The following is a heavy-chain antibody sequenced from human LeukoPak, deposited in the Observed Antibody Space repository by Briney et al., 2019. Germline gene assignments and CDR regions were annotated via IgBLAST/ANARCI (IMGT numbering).Heavy chain of an antibody. J-gene: IGHJ4*02. V-gene: IGHV4-34*01. CDR2: INHSGST. Sequence: SETLSITCAVYGGSFSGYYWSWIRQPPGKGLEWIGEINHSGSTNYNPSLKSRVSISVDSSKNQFSLKLSSVTAADTAVYYCARGSDTAAGLYWGQGTLVTVSS. CDR1: GGSFSGYY. CDR3: ARGSDTAAGLY. D-gene: IGHD6-13*01.